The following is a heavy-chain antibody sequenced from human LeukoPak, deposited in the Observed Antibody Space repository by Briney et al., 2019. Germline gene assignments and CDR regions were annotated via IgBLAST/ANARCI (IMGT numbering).Heavy chain of an antibody. V-gene: IGHV1-2*02. CDR1: GYTFTGYY. CDR2: INPNSGGT. Sequence: ASVKVSCKASGYTFTGYYMHWVRQAPGQGLEWMGWINPNSGGTNYAQKFQGRVTMTRDMSISTAYMELSRLRSDDTAVYYCARVVITIFGVVINYYYYYMDVWGKGTTVTVSS. D-gene: IGHD3-3*01. J-gene: IGHJ6*03. CDR3: ARVVITIFGVVINYYYYYMDV.